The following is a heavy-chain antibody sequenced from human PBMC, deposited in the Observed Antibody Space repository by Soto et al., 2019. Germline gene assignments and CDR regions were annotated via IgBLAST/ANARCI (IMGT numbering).Heavy chain of an antibody. J-gene: IGHJ3*02. CDR2: INHSGST. CDR3: ARGAQAEDDAFDI. D-gene: IGHD2-15*01. Sequence: SQTLSLTCAVYGGSFSGYYWSWIRQPPGKGLEWIGEINHSGSTNYNPSLKIRVTISIDTSKNQFSLNLSSVTAADTAVYYCARGAQAEDDAFDICGQGTMVTVSS. V-gene: IGHV4-34*01. CDR1: GGSFSGYY.